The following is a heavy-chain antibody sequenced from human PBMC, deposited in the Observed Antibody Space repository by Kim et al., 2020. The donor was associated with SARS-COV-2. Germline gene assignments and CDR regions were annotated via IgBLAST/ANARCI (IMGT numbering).Heavy chain of an antibody. CDR3: ARDSYGSGSYYHSNDY. D-gene: IGHD3-10*01. Sequence: SVKVSCKASGGTFSSYAISWVRQAPGQGLEWMGRIIPILGIANYAQKFQGRVTITADKSTSTAYMELSSLRSEDTAVYYCARDSYGSGSYYHSNDYWGQGTLVTVSS. J-gene: IGHJ4*02. CDR1: GGTFSSYA. V-gene: IGHV1-69*04. CDR2: IIPILGIA.